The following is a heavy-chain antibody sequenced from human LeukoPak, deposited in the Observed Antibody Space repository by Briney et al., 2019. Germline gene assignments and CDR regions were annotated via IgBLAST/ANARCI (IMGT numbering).Heavy chain of an antibody. D-gene: IGHD6-13*01. CDR1: GFTFSSYW. CDR3: ARMGWIAAADFDY. Sequence: PGGSLRRSCAASGFTFSSYWMSWVRQAPGKGLEWVANIKQDGSEKYYVDSVKGRFTISRDNAKNSLYLQMNSLRAEDTAVYYCARMGWIAAADFDYWGQGTLVTVSS. V-gene: IGHV3-7*01. CDR2: IKQDGSEK. J-gene: IGHJ4*02.